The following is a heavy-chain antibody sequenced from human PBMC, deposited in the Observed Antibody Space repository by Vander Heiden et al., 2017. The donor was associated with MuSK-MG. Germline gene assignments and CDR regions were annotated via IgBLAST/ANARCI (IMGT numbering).Heavy chain of an antibody. CDR3: ARDSDFNSYGYWYFDD. V-gene: IGHV1-69*04. Sequence: APGQGLEWMGRIIPMYGIVNYAPRFQGRVTITADKSTSTAYMEVSSLRSEDTAVYYCARDSDFNSYGYWYFDDWGQGTLVTVSS. J-gene: IGHJ4*02. D-gene: IGHD5-18*01. CDR2: IIPMYGIV.